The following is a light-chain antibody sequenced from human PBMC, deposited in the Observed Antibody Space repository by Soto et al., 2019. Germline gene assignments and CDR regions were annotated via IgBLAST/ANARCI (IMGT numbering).Light chain of an antibody. Sequence: QSALTQPASVSGSPGQSITISCTGSSSDIGDYNYVSWYQQLPGKAPKLMIYEVSRRPSGISNRFSGSKSGNTASLTISGLQAEDEAGYYRTSYTSSDTLVLFGGGTKLTVL. CDR1: SSDIGDYNY. CDR2: EVS. V-gene: IGLV2-14*01. CDR3: TSYTSSDTLVL. J-gene: IGLJ3*02.